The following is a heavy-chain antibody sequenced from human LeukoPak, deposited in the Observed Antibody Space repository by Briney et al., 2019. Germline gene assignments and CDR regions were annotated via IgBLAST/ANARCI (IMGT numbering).Heavy chain of an antibody. CDR2: INPNSGGT. CDR1: GYTFTGYY. V-gene: IGHV1-2*02. CDR3: ASSTMIVPYYFDY. D-gene: IGHD3-22*01. J-gene: IGHJ4*02. Sequence: ASVKVSCKASGYTFTGYYMHWVRQAPGQGLEWMGWINPNSGGTNYAQKFQGRVTMTRDTSISTAYMELSRLRSDDTAVYYCASSTMIVPYYFDYWGQGTLVTVSS.